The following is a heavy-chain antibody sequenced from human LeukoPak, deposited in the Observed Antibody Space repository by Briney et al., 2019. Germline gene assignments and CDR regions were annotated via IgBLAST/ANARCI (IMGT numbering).Heavy chain of an antibody. V-gene: IGHV3-33*06. CDR2: IWYDGSNK. D-gene: IGHD3-10*01. CDR3: AKSSSIMVRGETDDAFDI. Sequence: GGSLRLSCAASGFTFSSYGMHWVRQAPGKGLEWVAVIWYDGSNKYYADSVKGRFTISRDNSKNTLYLQMNSLRAEDTAVYYCAKSSSIMVRGETDDAFDICGQGTMVTVSS. CDR1: GFTFSSYG. J-gene: IGHJ3*02.